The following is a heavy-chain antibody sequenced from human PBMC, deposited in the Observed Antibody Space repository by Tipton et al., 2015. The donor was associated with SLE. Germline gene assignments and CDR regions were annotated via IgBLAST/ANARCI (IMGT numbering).Heavy chain of an antibody. Sequence: TLSLTCIVSGGSISTYYWSWIRQPPGKGLEWIGYTHTSGSTNYNPSLNSRVTISVDTSKNQLSLKLTSVTAADTAVYYCARAAPYATFWSVFDSWGQGALVTVSS. CDR1: GGSISTYY. CDR2: THTSGST. D-gene: IGHD2-2*01. J-gene: IGHJ5*01. V-gene: IGHV4-4*08. CDR3: ARAAPYATFWSVFDS.